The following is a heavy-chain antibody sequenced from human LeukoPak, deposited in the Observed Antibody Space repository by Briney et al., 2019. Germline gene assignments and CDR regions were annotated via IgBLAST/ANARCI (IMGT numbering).Heavy chain of an antibody. J-gene: IGHJ4*02. V-gene: IGHV1-18*01. CDR1: GYTFTSYG. D-gene: IGHD6-19*01. Sequence: ASVKVSCKASGYTFTSYGISWVRQAPGQGLEWIGWISVYNGNTIYAQKLQGRVTTTTDTSTSTAYMELRSLQPDDTAVYYCARAVSFSGSAVTGGAHWGQGTLVTVSS. CDR2: ISVYNGNT. CDR3: ARAVSFSGSAVTGGAH.